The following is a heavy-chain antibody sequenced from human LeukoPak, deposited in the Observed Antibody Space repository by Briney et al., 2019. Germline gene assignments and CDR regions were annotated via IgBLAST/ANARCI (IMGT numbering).Heavy chain of an antibody. CDR1: GFTFSSYA. CDR2: TSYDGSKK. D-gene: IGHD1-26*01. Sequence: PGGSLRLSCAASGFTFSSYAMHWVRQAPGKGLEWVAVTSYDGSKKYYADSVKGRFTISRDNSKNTQHLQMNSLRAEDTAVYYCARGPRVGAAGFVYYHYIDVWGKGTTVTVSS. V-gene: IGHV3-30*04. J-gene: IGHJ6*03. CDR3: ARGPRVGAAGFVYYHYIDV.